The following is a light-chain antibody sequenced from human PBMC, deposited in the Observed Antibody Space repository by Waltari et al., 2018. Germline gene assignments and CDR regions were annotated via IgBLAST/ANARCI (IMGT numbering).Light chain of an antibody. Sequence: DIQMTQSPSSLSASVGDRVTITCRASQSISSYLNWYQQKPGIAPKLLIYAASSFQSGVPSRFSGSGSGTDFTLTISSVQPEDFATYYCQQSYSTPLTFGGGTKVQIK. V-gene: IGKV1-39*01. CDR1: QSISSY. CDR3: QQSYSTPLT. CDR2: AAS. J-gene: IGKJ4*01.